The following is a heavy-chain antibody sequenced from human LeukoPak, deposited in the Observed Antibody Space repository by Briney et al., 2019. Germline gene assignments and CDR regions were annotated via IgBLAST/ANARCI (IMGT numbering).Heavy chain of an antibody. CDR3: ARPQAVAGFYYYYGMDV. V-gene: IGHV5-51*01. CDR2: IHPGDSDT. D-gene: IGHD6-19*01. Sequence: GESLKISCKGSGYSFTSYWIGWVRQMPGKGLEWMGIIHPGDSDTRYSPSFQGQVTISADKSISTAYLQWSSLKASDTAMYYCARPQAVAGFYYYYGMDVWGQGTTVTVSS. CDR1: GYSFTSYW. J-gene: IGHJ6*02.